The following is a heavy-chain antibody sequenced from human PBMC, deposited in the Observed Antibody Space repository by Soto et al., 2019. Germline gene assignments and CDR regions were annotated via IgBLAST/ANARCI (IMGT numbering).Heavy chain of an antibody. CDR2: MRANSGDT. CDR3: ARYIYGQGCQA. D-gene: IGHD3-3*02. CDR1: GDIFTNFD. Sequence: QVQLVQPGAEVRKPGASVKVSCKASGDIFTNFDFNWVRQATGQGLEWIGWMRANSGDTGHDQKFQGRVRMTRDTSMSTAYMELSSLRAEDTAVYYCARYIYGQGCQAWGQGTLVFVSS. J-gene: IGHJ5*02. V-gene: IGHV1-8*01.